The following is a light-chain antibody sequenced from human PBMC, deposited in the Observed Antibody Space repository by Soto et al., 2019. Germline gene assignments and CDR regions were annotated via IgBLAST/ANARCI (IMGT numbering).Light chain of an antibody. CDR2: AAS. V-gene: IGKV1-39*01. J-gene: IGKJ4*01. CDR1: QRISTY. Sequence: DIQMTQSPSSLSASVGDRVTITCRASQRISTYLNWYQQKLGKAPKLLIYAASSLQSGVPSRFSGSGSGTDFTLTISSLQPEDFATYYCQQSYSTPLTFGGGTKVDI. CDR3: QQSYSTPLT.